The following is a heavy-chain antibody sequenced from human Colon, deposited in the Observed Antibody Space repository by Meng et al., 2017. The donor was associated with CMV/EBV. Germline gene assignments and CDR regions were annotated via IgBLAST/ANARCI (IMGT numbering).Heavy chain of an antibody. Sequence: SETLSLTCAVSGVPLSGYHWSWIRQAPGNDLEWIGDINHNGITKYNPSLKSRLTISVDMSGNEFSLRLSSVTAADTAVYYCASLYGSGSYLAYWGQGTLVTVSS. J-gene: IGHJ4*02. CDR3: ASLYGSGSYLAY. CDR2: INHNGIT. CDR1: GVPLSGYH. D-gene: IGHD3-10*01. V-gene: IGHV4-34*01.